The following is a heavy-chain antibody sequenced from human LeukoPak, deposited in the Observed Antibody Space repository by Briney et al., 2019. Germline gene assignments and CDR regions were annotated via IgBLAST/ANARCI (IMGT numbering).Heavy chain of an antibody. Sequence: SETLSLTCTVSGGSISSYYWSWIRQPAGKGLEWIGRIYTSGSTNYNPSLKSRVTMSVDTSKNQFSLKLSSVTAADTAVYYCARDRHGYGYEVYYYMDVWGKGTTVTISS. CDR1: GGSISSYY. CDR2: IYTSGST. V-gene: IGHV4-4*07. CDR3: ARDRHGYGYEVYYYMDV. J-gene: IGHJ6*03. D-gene: IGHD5-18*01.